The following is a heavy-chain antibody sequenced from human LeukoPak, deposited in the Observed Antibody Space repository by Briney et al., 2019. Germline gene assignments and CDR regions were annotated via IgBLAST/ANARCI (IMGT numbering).Heavy chain of an antibody. V-gene: IGHV3-21*01. J-gene: IGHJ4*02. Sequence: NSGGSLRLSCAASGFTFSDYSMNWVRQAPGKGLEWVSSISDDSNYIYYADSVKGRFTISRDNAKNSLYLQMNSLRAEDTAVYYCANHLACGSTSCPSFDYWGQGTLVTVSS. D-gene: IGHD2-2*01. CDR3: ANHLACGSTSCPSFDY. CDR2: ISDDSNYI. CDR1: GFTFSDYS.